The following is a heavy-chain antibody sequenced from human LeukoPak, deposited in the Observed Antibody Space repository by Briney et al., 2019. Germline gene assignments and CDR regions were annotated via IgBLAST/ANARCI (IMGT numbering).Heavy chain of an antibody. CDR2: ICWSRGTI. D-gene: IGHD4-23*01. J-gene: IGHJ3*02. CDR3: TKGLLAVVTHSFDI. CDR1: GFTFDDYA. Sequence: PGSSLRLSCAASGFTFDDYAMHGLRHAPGKGLEGVSGICWSRGTIGYADSVKGRFTISRDNAKNSLYLQMNSLRAEDMALYYCTKGLLAVVTHSFDIWGEGTMVTVSS. V-gene: IGHV3-9*03.